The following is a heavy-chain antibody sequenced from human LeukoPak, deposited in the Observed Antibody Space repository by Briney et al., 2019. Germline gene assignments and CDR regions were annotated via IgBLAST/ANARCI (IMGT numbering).Heavy chain of an antibody. V-gene: IGHV4-34*01. J-gene: IGHJ3*02. Sequence: SAPLSLTCAFGYGSFNCYYWSWLRQPAGKVLEWMGDINHSGDTNYNPSLKSRVTISVDTSKNHFSLKRSSLTAADTAVYYCASHHNRRTYSGSYYGLGEAFDIWGQGTMVTVSS. CDR3: ASHHNRRTYSGSYYGLGEAFDI. CDR1: YGSFNCYY. D-gene: IGHD1-26*01. CDR2: INHSGDT.